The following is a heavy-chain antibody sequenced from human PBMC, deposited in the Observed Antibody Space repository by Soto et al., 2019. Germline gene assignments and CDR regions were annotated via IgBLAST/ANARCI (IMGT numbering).Heavy chain of an antibody. CDR2: IYYSGST. D-gene: IGHD3-9*01. V-gene: IGHV4-39*01. Sequence: PSETLSLTCTVSGGSISSSSYYWGWIRQPPGKGLEWIGSIYYSGSTYYNPSLKSRVTISVDTSKNHFSLKLSSVTAADTAVFYFARAVLRYFDWLSPFYYFDYWGQGTLVTVSS. CDR1: GGSISSSSYY. CDR3: ARAVLRYFDWLSPFYYFDY. J-gene: IGHJ4*02.